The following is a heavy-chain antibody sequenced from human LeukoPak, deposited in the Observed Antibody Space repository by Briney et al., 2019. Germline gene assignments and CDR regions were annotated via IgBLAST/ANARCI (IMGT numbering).Heavy chain of an antibody. D-gene: IGHD4-17*01. CDR3: ATSPPYYGDYVGDAFDI. V-gene: IGHV1-24*01. CDR2: FDPEDGET. CDR1: GYTLTELS. Sequence: GASVKVSCKVSGYTLTELSMHWVRQAPGKGPEWMGGFDPEDGETIYAQKFQGRVTMTEDTSTDTAYMELSSLRSEVTAVYYCATSPPYYGDYVGDAFDIWGQGTMVTVSS. J-gene: IGHJ3*02.